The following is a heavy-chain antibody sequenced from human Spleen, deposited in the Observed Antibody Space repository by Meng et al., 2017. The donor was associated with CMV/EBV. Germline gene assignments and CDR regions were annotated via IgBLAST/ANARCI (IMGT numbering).Heavy chain of an antibody. CDR1: GFTFSSYG. V-gene: IGHV3-30*18. J-gene: IGHJ4*02. Sequence: CAASGFTFSSYGMHWVRQAPGKGLEWVAAISYDGSNKYYADSVKGRFTISRDNSKNTLYLQMNSLRAEDTAVYYCAKDKQQLGGYFDYWGQGTLVTVSS. CDR2: ISYDGSNK. CDR3: AKDKQQLGGYFDY. D-gene: IGHD6-13*01.